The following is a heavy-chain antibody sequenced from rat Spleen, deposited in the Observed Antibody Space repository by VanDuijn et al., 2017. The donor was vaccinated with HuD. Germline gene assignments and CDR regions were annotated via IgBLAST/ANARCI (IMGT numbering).Heavy chain of an antibody. V-gene: IGHV5-25*01. D-gene: IGHD1-2*01. CDR2: ISTSGGST. CDR3: ARSIAAMGYYFDY. Sequence: EVQLVESGGGLVQPGRSLKLSCAASGFTFSNYDMAWVRQAPTKGLEWVASISTSGGSTYYRDSVKGRFTVSRDNAKSTLYLQMDSLRSEDTATYYCARSIAAMGYYFDYWGQGVMVTVSS. CDR1: GFTFSNYD. J-gene: IGHJ2*01.